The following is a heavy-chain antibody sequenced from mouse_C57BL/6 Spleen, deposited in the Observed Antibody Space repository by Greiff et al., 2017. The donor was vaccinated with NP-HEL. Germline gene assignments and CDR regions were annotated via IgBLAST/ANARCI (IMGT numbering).Heavy chain of an antibody. CDR1: GFNIKDDY. CDR3: TPSVVTHFDY. CDR2: IDPENGDT. V-gene: IGHV14-4*01. J-gene: IGHJ2*01. D-gene: IGHD1-1*01. Sequence: EVQLQQSGAELVRPGASVKLSCTASGFNIKDDYMHWVKQRPEQGLEWIGWIDPENGDTEYASKFQGKATITADTSSNTAYLQLSSLTSEDTAVYYCTPSVVTHFDYWGQGTTLTVSS.